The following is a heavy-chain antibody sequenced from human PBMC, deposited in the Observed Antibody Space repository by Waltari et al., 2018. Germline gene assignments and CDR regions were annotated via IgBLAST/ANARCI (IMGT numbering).Heavy chain of an antibody. V-gene: IGHV3-23*03. CDR1: GFTFSSYA. D-gene: IGHD3-10*01. J-gene: IGHJ4*02. CDR3: AKESDYYGSGSSHY. Sequence: EVQLLESGGGLVQPGGSLRLSCAASGFTFSSYAMSWVRQAPGKGLEWVSVIYSGGSTYDADSVKGRFTISRDNSKNTLYLQMNSLRAEDTAVYYCAKESDYYGSGSSHYWGQGTLVTVSS. CDR2: IYSGGST.